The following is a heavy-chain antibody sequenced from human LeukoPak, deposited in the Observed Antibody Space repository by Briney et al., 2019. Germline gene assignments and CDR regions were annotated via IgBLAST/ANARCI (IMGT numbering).Heavy chain of an antibody. D-gene: IGHD6-19*01. CDR3: ARDRGIAVAGTGAFDI. Sequence: KPGGSLRLSCAASGFTFSSYSMKWVRQAPGKGLEWVSSISSSSSYIYYADSVKGRFTISRDNAKNPLYLQMNSLRAEDTAVYYCARDRGIAVAGTGAFDIWGQGTMVTVSS. V-gene: IGHV3-21*01. CDR1: GFTFSSYS. CDR2: ISSSSSYI. J-gene: IGHJ3*02.